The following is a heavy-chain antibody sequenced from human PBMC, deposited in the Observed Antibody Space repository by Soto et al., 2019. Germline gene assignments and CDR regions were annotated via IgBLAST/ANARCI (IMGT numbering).Heavy chain of an antibody. J-gene: IGHJ6*02. Sequence: GASVKVSCKASGYTFTVYYMRWVRQAPGQGLEWMGWINPNSGGTNYAQKFQGWVTMTRDTSISTAYMELSRLRSDDTAVYYCARGVSYSGYYYSPYYYYYGMDVWGQGTTVTVSS. CDR3: ARGVSYSGYYYSPYYYYYGMDV. D-gene: IGHD3-22*01. CDR1: GYTFTVYY. CDR2: INPNSGGT. V-gene: IGHV1-2*04.